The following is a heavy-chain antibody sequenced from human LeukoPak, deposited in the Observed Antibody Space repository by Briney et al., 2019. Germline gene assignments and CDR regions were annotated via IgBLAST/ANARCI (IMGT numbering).Heavy chain of an antibody. D-gene: IGHD2-2*01. Sequence: SETLSLTCAVYGGSFSGYYWSWIRQPPGKGLEWIGEINHSGSTNCNPSLKSRVTISVDTSKNQFSLKLSSVTAADTAVYYCARGYLDCSSTSCQYYFDYWGQGTLVTVSS. CDR1: GGSFSGYY. CDR2: INHSGST. CDR3: ARGYLDCSSTSCQYYFDY. J-gene: IGHJ4*02. V-gene: IGHV4-34*01.